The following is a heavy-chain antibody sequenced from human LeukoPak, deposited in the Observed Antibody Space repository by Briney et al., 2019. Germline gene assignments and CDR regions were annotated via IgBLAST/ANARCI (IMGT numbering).Heavy chain of an antibody. CDR1: GFTFSSYA. J-gene: IGHJ3*02. CDR2: ISGSGVGT. V-gene: IGHV3-23*01. D-gene: IGHD2-15*01. Sequence: PGGSLRLSCVASGFTFSSYAMSWVRQAPGKGLEWVSGISGSGVGTFYADSVKGRFTISRDNSKNTLYLQMDSLRAEDTAVYYCAKDQLPRWTAAFDIWGQGTMVTVSS. CDR3: AKDQLPRWTAAFDI.